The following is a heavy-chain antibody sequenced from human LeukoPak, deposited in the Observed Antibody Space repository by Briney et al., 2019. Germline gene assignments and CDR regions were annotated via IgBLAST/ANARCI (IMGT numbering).Heavy chain of an antibody. V-gene: IGHV3-11*01. CDR1: GSTISDYY. J-gene: IGHJ5*02. Sequence: GGSLRLSCAASGSTISDYYMSWIRQAPGKGLEWVSYISSSGSTIYYADSVKGRFTISRDNAKNSLYLQMNSLRAEDTAVYYCARDRREGGWSKGWFDPWGQGTLVTVSS. CDR3: ARDRREGGWSKGWFDP. CDR2: ISSSGSTI. D-gene: IGHD6-19*01.